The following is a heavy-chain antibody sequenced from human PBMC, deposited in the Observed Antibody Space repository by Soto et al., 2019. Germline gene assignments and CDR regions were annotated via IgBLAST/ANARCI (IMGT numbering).Heavy chain of an antibody. CDR1: GYTFTGYY. V-gene: IGHV1-2*02. CDR2: INPKSGDT. Sequence: QEQLVQSGAEVKQPGASVKVSCKASGYTFTGYYIHWVRQAPGQGLEWRGWINPKSGDTKYAQKFQGRVTVTRDTAISTAYMELSRLRADDTSVYYCARSSGGYSYNGMDVWGQVTTVTVSS. CDR3: ARSSGGYSYNGMDV. D-gene: IGHD1-26*01. J-gene: IGHJ6*02.